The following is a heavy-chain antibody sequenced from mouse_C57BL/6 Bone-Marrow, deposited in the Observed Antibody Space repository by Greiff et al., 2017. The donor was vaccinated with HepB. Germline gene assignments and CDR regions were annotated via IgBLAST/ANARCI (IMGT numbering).Heavy chain of an antibody. CDR3: ARSGDDYDDAMDY. D-gene: IGHD2-4*01. CDR2: IYPGDGDT. J-gene: IGHJ4*01. Sequence: VQLQESGPELVKPGASVKISCKASGYAFSSSWMNWVKQRPGKGLEWIGRIYPGDGDTNYNGKFKGKATLTADKSSSTAYMQLSSLTSEDSAVYFCARSGDDYDDAMDYWGQGTSVTVSS. CDR1: GYAFSSSW. V-gene: IGHV1-82*01.